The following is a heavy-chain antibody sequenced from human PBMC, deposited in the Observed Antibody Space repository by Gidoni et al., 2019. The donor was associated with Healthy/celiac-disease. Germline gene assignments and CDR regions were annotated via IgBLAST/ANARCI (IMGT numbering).Heavy chain of an antibody. Sequence: QVQLVESGGGVVQPGRSLRLSCAASGFTFSSYAMHWVRQAPGKGLEWVAVISYDGSNKYYADSVKGRFTISRDNSKNTLYLQMNSLRAEDTAVYYCAREWWELLRYFDYWGQGTLVTVSS. CDR2: ISYDGSNK. CDR1: GFTFSSYA. D-gene: IGHD1-26*01. J-gene: IGHJ4*02. V-gene: IGHV3-30-3*01. CDR3: AREWWELLRYFDY.